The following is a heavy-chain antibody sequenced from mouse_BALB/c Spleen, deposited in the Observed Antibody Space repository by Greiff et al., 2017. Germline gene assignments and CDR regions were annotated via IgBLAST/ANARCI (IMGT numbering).Heavy chain of an antibody. D-gene: IGHD1-1*01. J-gene: IGHJ2*01. Sequence: EVKLEESGGGLVQPGGSMKLSCVASGFTFSNYWMNWVRQSPEKGLEWVAEIRLKSNNYATHYAESVKGRFTISRDDSKSSVYLQMNNLRAEDTGIYYCTRLQFITTVVAGFDYWGQGTTLTVSS. CDR1: GFTFSNYW. CDR2: IRLKSNNYAT. CDR3: TRLQFITTVVAGFDY. V-gene: IGHV6-6*02.